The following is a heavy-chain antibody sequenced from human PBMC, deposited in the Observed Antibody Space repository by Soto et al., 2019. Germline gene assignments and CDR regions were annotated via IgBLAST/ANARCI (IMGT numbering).Heavy chain of an antibody. J-gene: IGHJ4*02. Sequence: PGESLKISCAASGFTFSSYGMHWVRQAPGKGLEWVAVIWYDGSNKYYADSVKGRFTISRDNSKNTLYLQMNSLRAEDTAVYYCASGSSYFDYWGQGTLVTVSS. V-gene: IGHV3-33*01. CDR2: IWYDGSNK. CDR1: GFTFSSYG. D-gene: IGHD1-26*01. CDR3: ASGSSYFDY.